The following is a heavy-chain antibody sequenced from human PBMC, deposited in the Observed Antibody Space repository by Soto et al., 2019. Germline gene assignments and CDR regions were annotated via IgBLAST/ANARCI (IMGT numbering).Heavy chain of an antibody. CDR2: IYYSGST. Sequence: SETLSLTCTVYGGSISSGGYYWSWIRHHPGKGLEWIGYIYYSGSTYYNPSLKSRVTISVDTSKNQFSLKLSSVTAADTAVYYCARVLTIFGVVNWLAPRAQGTLVLVAS. CDR1: GGSISSGGYY. D-gene: IGHD3-3*01. V-gene: IGHV4-31*03. J-gene: IGHJ5*02. CDR3: ARVLTIFGVVNWLAP.